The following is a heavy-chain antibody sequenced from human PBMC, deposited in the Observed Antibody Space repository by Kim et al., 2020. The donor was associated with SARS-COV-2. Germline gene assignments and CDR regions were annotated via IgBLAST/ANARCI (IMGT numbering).Heavy chain of an antibody. CDR1: GYTFRGYP. CDR2: INAGNGDT. J-gene: IGHJ4*02. V-gene: IGHV1-3*01. Sequence: ASVKVSCKASGYTFRGYPMHWVRHAPGQSLEWMGWINAGNGDTKYSQNFQGRVTITRDTSASTVYMELSSLRSEDTAVYYCARGWMSRGDYDILWGQGTLVTVSS. D-gene: IGHD3-9*01. CDR3: ARGWMSRGDYDIL.